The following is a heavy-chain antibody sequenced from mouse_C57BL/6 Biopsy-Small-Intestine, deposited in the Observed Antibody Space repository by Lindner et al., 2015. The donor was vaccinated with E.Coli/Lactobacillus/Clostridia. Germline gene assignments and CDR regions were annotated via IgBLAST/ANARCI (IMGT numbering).Heavy chain of an antibody. CDR2: IYPGSGNT. CDR3: TRFDDGYYVEAMDY. CDR1: GFNIKDYY. Sequence: VQLQESGAELVRPGASVKLSCTASGFNIKDYYIHWVKQRPGQGLEWIGWIYPGSGNTKYNEKFNGKATLTADTSSSTAYMQLSSLTSEDSAVYYCTRFDDGYYVEAMDYWGQGTSVTVSS. D-gene: IGHD2-3*01. V-gene: IGHV1-66*01. J-gene: IGHJ4*01.